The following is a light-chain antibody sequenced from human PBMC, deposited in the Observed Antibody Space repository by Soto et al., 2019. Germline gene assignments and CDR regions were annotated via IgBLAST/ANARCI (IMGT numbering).Light chain of an antibody. J-gene: IGLJ1*01. CDR3: SSYTSISTYV. CDR1: SSDVGGYNF. V-gene: IGLV2-14*01. CDR2: DVR. Sequence: QSVLTQPASVSGSPGQSITISCTGTSSDVGGYNFVSWYQQHPGKAPKLMIYDVRNRPSGVSNRFSGSKSVNTASLTISGLQAEDEADYYCSSYTSISTYVVGTGTKVTVL.